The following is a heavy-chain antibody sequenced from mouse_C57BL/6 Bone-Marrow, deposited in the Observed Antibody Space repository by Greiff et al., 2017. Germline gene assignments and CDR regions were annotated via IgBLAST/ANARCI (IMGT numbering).Heavy chain of an antibody. Sequence: QVQLKESGPGLVQPSQSLSITCTVSGFSLTSYGVHWVRQSPGKGLEWLGVIWSGGSTDYNAAFISRLSISKDNSKSQVFFKMNSLQADDTAIYYCARKAPYYYGSSYLMDYWGQGTSVTVSS. J-gene: IGHJ4*01. V-gene: IGHV2-2*01. CDR2: IWSGGST. CDR3: ARKAPYYYGSSYLMDY. D-gene: IGHD1-1*01. CDR1: GFSLTSYG.